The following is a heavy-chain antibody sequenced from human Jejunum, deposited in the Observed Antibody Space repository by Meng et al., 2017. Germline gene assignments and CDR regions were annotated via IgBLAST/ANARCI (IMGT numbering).Heavy chain of an antibody. V-gene: IGHV7-4-1*02. CDR1: GYTFSSQP. CDR3: ARHTGNLGLDY. Sequence: VRRVQSASELKKPGASVKVSCKASGYTFSSQPLNWVRQAPGQGLEWIGWINTNTGNANYGPDFTGRFVFSLDTSVSTAYLQISSLSAEDTAVYYCARHTGNLGLDYWGQGTLVTVSS. J-gene: IGHJ4*02. D-gene: IGHD4-23*01. CDR2: INTNTGNA.